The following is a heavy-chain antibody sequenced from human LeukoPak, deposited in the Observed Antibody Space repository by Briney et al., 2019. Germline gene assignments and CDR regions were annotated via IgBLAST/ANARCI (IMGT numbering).Heavy chain of an antibody. CDR3: ARGVVVAATGGGDWFDP. Sequence: ASVKVSCKASGYTFTSYGISWVRQAPGQGLEWMGWISAYNGNTNYAQKLQGRVTMTTDTSTSTAYMELRSLRSDDTAVYYCARGVVVAATGGGDWFDPWGQGTLVTVSS. CDR1: GYTFTSYG. V-gene: IGHV1-18*01. J-gene: IGHJ5*02. D-gene: IGHD2-15*01. CDR2: ISAYNGNT.